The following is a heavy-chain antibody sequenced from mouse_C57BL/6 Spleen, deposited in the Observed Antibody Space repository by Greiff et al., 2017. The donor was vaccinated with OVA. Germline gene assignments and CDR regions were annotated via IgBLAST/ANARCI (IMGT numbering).Heavy chain of an antibody. CDR2: IDPENGDT. CDR1: GFNIKDDY. V-gene: IGHV14-4*01. D-gene: IGHD2-5*01. J-gene: IGHJ3*01. CDR3: TTPNYSNYEVAY. Sequence: EVKLMESGAELVRPGASVKLSCTASGFNIKDDYMHWVQQRPEQGLEWIGWIDPENGDTEYASKFQGKATITADTSSNTAYLQLSSLTSEDTAVYYCTTPNYSNYEVAYWGQGTLVTVSA.